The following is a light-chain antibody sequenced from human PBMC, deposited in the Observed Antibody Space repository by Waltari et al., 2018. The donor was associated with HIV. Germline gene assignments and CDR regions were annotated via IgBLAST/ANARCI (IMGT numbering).Light chain of an antibody. J-gene: IGKJ2*01. CDR3: QQYESSPYT. CDR1: QSVSNSY. V-gene: IGKV3-20*01. CDR2: GAY. Sequence: SASQSVSNSYLAWYQQKRGQAPRLLIYGAYSRATGIPDRFSATESGTDYTLTISRLEPEDFALYYCQQYESSPYTFGQGTKLEIK.